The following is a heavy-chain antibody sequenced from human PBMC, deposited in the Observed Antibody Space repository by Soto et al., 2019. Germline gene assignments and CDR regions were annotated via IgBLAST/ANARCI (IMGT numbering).Heavy chain of an antibody. J-gene: IGHJ4*02. CDR2: ISANGGDT. CDR1: GFTFSAYA. Sequence: GSLRLSCAASGFTFSAYAMTLVRQAPGKGLEWVSAISANGGDTFYADSAKGRFTVSRDNSRNTLYLQMNSLTVEDTAVYYCARPAHYDYIWGSYLDYWGQGALVTVSS. CDR3: ARPAHYDYIWGSYLDY. V-gene: IGHV3-23*01. D-gene: IGHD3-16*02.